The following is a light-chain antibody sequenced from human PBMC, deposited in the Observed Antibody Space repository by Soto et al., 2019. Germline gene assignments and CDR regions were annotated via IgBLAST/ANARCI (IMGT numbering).Light chain of an antibody. Sequence: EIVLTQSAATLSLSPGERATLSFRASQSVSSYLAWYQQKPCQAPRLLIYDASNRATGIPARFSRSGSGTDFTLTISSLKTEDFAVYYGQPRGNWPLTFGGGTKVEIK. CDR1: QSVSSY. V-gene: IGKV3-11*01. CDR3: QPRGNWPLT. CDR2: DAS. J-gene: IGKJ4*01.